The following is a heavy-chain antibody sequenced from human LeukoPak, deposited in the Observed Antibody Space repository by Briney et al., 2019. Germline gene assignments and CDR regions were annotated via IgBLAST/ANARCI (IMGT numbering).Heavy chain of an antibody. Sequence: SETLSLTCTVSGGSIGSNYWTWIRQPPGRGLEYIGYIYYTGGTNYNPSLKSRVTISVDTSKNQFSLKLSSVTAADTAVYFCAKYGNSGWVIDNWGQGTLVTVSS. CDR3: AKYGNSGWVIDN. CDR2: IYYTGGT. V-gene: IGHV4-59*08. D-gene: IGHD6-19*01. CDR1: GGSIGSNY. J-gene: IGHJ4*02.